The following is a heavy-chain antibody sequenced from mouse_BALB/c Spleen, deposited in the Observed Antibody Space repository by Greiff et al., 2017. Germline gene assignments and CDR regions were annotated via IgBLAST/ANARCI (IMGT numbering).Heavy chain of an antibody. CDR3: ARGYDGYSPDY. V-gene: IGHV1-82*01. Sequence: QVQLQQSGPELVKPGASVKISCTASGYAFSSSWMNWVKQRPGQGLEWIGRIYPGDGDTNYNGKFKGKATLTADKSSSTAYMQLSSLTSVDSAVYFCARGYDGYSPDYWGQGTTLTVSS. CDR1: GYAFSSSW. D-gene: IGHD2-3*01. CDR2: IYPGDGDT. J-gene: IGHJ2*01.